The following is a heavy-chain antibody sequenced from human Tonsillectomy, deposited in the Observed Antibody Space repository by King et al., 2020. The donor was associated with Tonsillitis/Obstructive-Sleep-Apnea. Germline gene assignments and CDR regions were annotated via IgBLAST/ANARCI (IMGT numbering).Heavy chain of an antibody. CDR3: ARKVITMVRGVIDRRGFDP. V-gene: IGHV1-46*01. J-gene: IGHJ5*02. CDR2: INPSGGST. CDR1: GYTFTSYY. Sequence: VQLVESGAEVKKPGASVKVSCKASGYTFTSYYMHWVRQAPGQGLEWMGIINPSGGSTSYAQKFQGRVTMTRDTSTSTVYMELSSLRSEDTAVYYCARKVITMVRGVIDRRGFDPWGQGTLVTVSS. D-gene: IGHD3-10*01.